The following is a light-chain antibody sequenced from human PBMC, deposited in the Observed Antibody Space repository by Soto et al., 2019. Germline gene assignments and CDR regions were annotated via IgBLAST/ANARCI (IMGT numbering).Light chain of an antibody. CDR2: GAS. CDR1: QSISTN. J-gene: IGKJ4*01. V-gene: IGKV3-15*01. Sequence: MTQSPATLSVSPGERVSLSCRASQSISTNLAWYQQKPGQAPRLLIYGASTRDTHIPDRFSGTGSETEFTLCVSSLQSEDFAIYYCQQYYDWPLVTFGGGTRVEI. CDR3: QQYYDWPLVT.